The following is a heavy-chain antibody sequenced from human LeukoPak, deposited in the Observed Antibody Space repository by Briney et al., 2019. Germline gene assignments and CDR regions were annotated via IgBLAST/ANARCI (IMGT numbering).Heavy chain of an antibody. CDR1: GFTFDDYA. V-gene: IGHV3-9*01. CDR3: ATVDY. Sequence: PGGSLRLSCAASGFTFDDYAMHWVRQAPGKGLEWVSGISWNSGSIGYADSVKGRFTISRDNAKNSLYLQMNSLRAEDTALYYCATVDYWGQGTLDTVSS. J-gene: IGHJ4*02. CDR2: ISWNSGSI.